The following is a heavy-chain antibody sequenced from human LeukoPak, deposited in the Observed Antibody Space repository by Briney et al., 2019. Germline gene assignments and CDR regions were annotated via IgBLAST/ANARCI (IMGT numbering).Heavy chain of an antibody. Sequence: GGSLRLSCAASGFSVSSTYMSWVRQAPGKGLEWVSLMYSHGLTSYGDSVRGRFTISRDTSKNTLHLQMNSLRAEDTAIYYCVRDIGSYLPEKWGQGTLVTVSS. V-gene: IGHV3-53*01. J-gene: IGHJ4*02. CDR1: GFSVSSTY. CDR3: VRDIGSYLPEK. D-gene: IGHD1-26*01. CDR2: MYSHGLT.